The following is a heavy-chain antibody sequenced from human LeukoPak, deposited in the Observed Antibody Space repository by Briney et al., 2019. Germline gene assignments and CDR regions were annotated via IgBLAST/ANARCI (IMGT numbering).Heavy chain of an antibody. CDR1: GFTVSSNY. D-gene: IGHD2-2*01. CDR3: AREVPATAMYFDY. V-gene: IGHV3-53*01. CDR2: IYSGGST. J-gene: IGHJ4*02. Sequence: GGSLRLSCAASGFTVSSNYMSWVRQAPGKGLEWVSVIYSGGSTYYADSVKGRFTISRDNSKNTLYLQMNSLRAEDTAVYYYAREVPATAMYFDYWGQGTLVTVSS.